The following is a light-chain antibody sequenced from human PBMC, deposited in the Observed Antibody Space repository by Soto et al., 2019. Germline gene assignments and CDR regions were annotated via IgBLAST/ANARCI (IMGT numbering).Light chain of an antibody. J-gene: IGKJ1*01. CDR3: QQYNNWWK. V-gene: IGKV3-15*01. Sequence: EIVMTQSPATLSVSPGERVTLSCRASQSVSSSLAWYQQKPGQAPMLLIYGASTKAIGNPARFSGSGSEAEFTLTISSLQSEDFEVYYCQQYNNWWKFGQGTKVEIK. CDR1: QSVSSS. CDR2: GAS.